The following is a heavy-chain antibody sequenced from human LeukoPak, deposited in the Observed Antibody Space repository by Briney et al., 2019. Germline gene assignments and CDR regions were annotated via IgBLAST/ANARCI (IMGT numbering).Heavy chain of an antibody. Sequence: GGSLRLSCAASGFTVSSNYMSWVRQAPGKGLEWVSVIYSGGSTYYADSVKGRFTIPRDNSKNTLYLQMNSLRAEDTAVYYCARAYGDQDYFDYWGQGTLVTVSS. CDR2: IYSGGST. V-gene: IGHV3-53*01. CDR1: GFTVSSNY. D-gene: IGHD3-10*01. CDR3: ARAYGDQDYFDY. J-gene: IGHJ4*02.